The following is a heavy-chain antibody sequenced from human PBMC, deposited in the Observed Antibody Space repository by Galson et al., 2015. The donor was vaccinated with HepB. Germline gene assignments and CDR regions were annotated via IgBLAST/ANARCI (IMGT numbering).Heavy chain of an antibody. Sequence: SLRLSCAASGFTFSSYWMHWVRQAPGKGLVWVSRINSDGSSTSYADSVKGRFTISRDNAKNTLYLQMNSLRAEDTAVYYCARVPGAYCSGGSCYWWFDPWGQGTLVTVSS. D-gene: IGHD2-15*01. CDR2: INSDGSST. J-gene: IGHJ5*02. CDR1: GFTFSSYW. CDR3: ARVPGAYCSGGSCYWWFDP. V-gene: IGHV3-74*01.